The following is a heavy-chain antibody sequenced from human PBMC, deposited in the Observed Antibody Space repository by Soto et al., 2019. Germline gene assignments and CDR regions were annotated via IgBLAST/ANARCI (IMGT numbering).Heavy chain of an antibody. D-gene: IGHD6-6*01. Sequence: ASVKVSCKXSGYTFTSYGISWVRQAPGQGLEWMGWISAYNGNTNYAQKLQGRVTMTTDTSTSTAYMELRSLRSDDTAVYYCARTEYSSSLYGMDVWGQGTTVTVSS. CDR3: ARTEYSSSLYGMDV. CDR2: ISAYNGNT. CDR1: GYTFTSYG. V-gene: IGHV1-18*01. J-gene: IGHJ6*02.